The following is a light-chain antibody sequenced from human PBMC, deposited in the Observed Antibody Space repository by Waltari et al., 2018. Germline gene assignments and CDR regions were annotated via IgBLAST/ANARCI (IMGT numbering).Light chain of an antibody. CDR1: QSIGSL. J-gene: IGKJ4*01. CDR2: DAS. Sequence: DIQMTQSPSTLSASVGDRVTITCRASQSIGSLLAWYQQKPGKAPKLPIYDASSLESWVPSRFSGSGSGTEFTLTINSLQPDDFATYSCQQYYSYFTFGGGAKVEIK. CDR3: QQYYSYFT. V-gene: IGKV1-5*01.